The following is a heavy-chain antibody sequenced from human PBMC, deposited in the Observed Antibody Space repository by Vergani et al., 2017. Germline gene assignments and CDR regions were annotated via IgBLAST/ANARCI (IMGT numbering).Heavy chain of an antibody. CDR1: EYSFGNYW. Sequence: EVELVQSGPEMRKPGESLKISCKGSEYSFGNYWIGWVRQMPGKGLEWMRIIYPADADTRYSPSFQGKVTISAGKSISTAFRQWDSLKASDTALYYCAIHTTYTDSWGQGTRVTVSS. D-gene: IGHD1-1*01. V-gene: IGHV5-51*01. CDR3: AIHTTYTDS. CDR2: IYPADADT. J-gene: IGHJ4*02.